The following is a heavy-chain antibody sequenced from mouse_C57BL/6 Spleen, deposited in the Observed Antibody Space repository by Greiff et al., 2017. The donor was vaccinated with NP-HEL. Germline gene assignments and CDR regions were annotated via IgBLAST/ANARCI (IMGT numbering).Heavy chain of an antibody. CDR2: ISNGGGST. CDR1: GFTFSDYY. CDR3: ASLTGDWYFDV. V-gene: IGHV5-12*01. Sequence: EVKLVESGGGLVQPGGSLKLSCAASGFTFSDYYMYWVRQTPEKRLEWVAYISNGGGSTYYPDTVKGRFTISRDNAKNTLYLQMSRLKSEDTAMYDCASLTGDWYFDVWGTGTTVTVSS. J-gene: IGHJ1*03. D-gene: IGHD4-1*01.